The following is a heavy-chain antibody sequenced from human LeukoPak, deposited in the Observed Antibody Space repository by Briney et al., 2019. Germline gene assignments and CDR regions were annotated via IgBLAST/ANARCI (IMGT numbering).Heavy chain of an antibody. Sequence: ASVKVSCKASGYIFTSYAMNWVRQAPGQGLEWMGWINTNTGSPTYAQGLTGRFVFSLDASVSTAFLQINSLKAEDTALYYCVRGIDTTGYFNYWGQGTLVTVSS. J-gene: IGHJ4*02. D-gene: IGHD3-22*01. CDR1: GYIFTSYA. CDR2: INTNTGSP. CDR3: VRGIDTTGYFNY. V-gene: IGHV7-4-1*02.